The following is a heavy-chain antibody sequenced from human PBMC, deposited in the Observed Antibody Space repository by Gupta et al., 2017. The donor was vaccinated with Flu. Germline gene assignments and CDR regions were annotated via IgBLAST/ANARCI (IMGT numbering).Heavy chain of an antibody. V-gene: IGHV3-9*01. J-gene: IGHJ4*02. CDR1: GFNFDDHA. Sequence: SGFNFDDHAMHWVRQAPGKGLEWVSGISWNSGSVGYADSVKGRFTISRDNAKKSLYLQMNSLRAEDTAFYYCVKDSLSSSWSLFDYWGQGTLVTVSS. CDR2: ISWNSGSV. CDR3: VKDSLSSSWSLFDY. D-gene: IGHD6-13*01.